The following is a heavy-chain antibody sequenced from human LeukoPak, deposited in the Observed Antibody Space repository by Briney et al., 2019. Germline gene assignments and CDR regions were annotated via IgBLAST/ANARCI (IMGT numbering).Heavy chain of an antibody. V-gene: IGHV3-30*01. Sequence: GGSLRLSCAASGFTFSSYAMHWVRQAPGKGLEWMAVISYDGSNKYYADSVKGRFTISRDNSKNTLYLQMNSLRAEDTAVYYCARNGIFGGPYYFDYWGQGTLVTVSS. CDR1: GFTFSSYA. CDR3: ARNGIFGGPYYFDY. CDR2: ISYDGSNK. J-gene: IGHJ4*02. D-gene: IGHD3-3*01.